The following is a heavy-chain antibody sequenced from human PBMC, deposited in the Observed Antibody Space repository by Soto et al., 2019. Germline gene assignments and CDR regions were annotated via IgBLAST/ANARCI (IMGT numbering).Heavy chain of an antibody. J-gene: IGHJ4*02. CDR1: GFTFSTHA. D-gene: IGHD1-20*01. V-gene: IGHV3-30-3*01. CDR2: VSFDGSNK. CDR3: ARAQTGITTTGGGRIDH. Sequence: QVKLVESGGGVVQPGRSLRLSCAASGFTFSTHAMHWVRQAPGKGLECVAIVSFDGSNKYYADSVKGRFTISRDNSKNTLYLQMSGLTPEDTAVYYCARAQTGITTTGGGRIDHWGQGTLVTVSS.